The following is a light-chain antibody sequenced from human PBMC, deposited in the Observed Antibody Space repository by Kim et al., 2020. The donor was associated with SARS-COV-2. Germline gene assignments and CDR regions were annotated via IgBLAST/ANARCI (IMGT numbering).Light chain of an antibody. Sequence: DIQMTQSPSTLSVSIGDRVTITCRASQSISSWLAWYQQKPGKAPKLLIYKASSLESGVPSRFSGSGSGTEFTLTISSLQPDDFATYYCQQYSHYWTFGQGTKVEIK. CDR2: KAS. V-gene: IGKV1-5*03. J-gene: IGKJ1*01. CDR3: QQYSHYWT. CDR1: QSISSW.